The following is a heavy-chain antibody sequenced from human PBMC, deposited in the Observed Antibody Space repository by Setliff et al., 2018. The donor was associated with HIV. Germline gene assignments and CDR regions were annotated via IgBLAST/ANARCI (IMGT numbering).Heavy chain of an antibody. Sequence: PSETLSLTCTVSGGSISSGSYYWSWIRRPAGKGLEWIGRLYTSGSTNYSPSLKSRVTISVDTSKNQFSLKLSSVTAADTAVYYCARYYYGSGSRRGTFDIWGQGTMVTVSS. J-gene: IGHJ3*02. V-gene: IGHV4-61*02. CDR1: GGSISSGSYY. CDR2: LYTSGST. D-gene: IGHD3-10*01. CDR3: ARYYYGSGSRRGTFDI.